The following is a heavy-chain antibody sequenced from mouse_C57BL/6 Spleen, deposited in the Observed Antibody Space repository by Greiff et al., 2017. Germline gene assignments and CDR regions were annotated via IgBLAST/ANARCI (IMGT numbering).Heavy chain of an antibody. CDR3: ARHGSSPGAMDY. CDR1: GYTFTSYW. CDR2: IDPSDSYT. J-gene: IGHJ4*01. D-gene: IGHD1-1*01. V-gene: IGHV1-69*01. Sequence: QVQLQQPGAELVMPGASVKLSCKASGYTFTSYWMHWVKQRPGQGLEWIGEIDPSDSYTNYNQKFKGKSTLTVDKSSSTAYMQLSSLTSEDSAVYYCARHGSSPGAMDYWGQGTSVTVSS.